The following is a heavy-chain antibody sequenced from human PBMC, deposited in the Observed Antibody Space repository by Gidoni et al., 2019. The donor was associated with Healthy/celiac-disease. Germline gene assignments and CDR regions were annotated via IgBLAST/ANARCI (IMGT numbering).Heavy chain of an antibody. D-gene: IGHD3-22*01. V-gene: IGHV3-33*08. CDR3: ARDGTGSYYDSSLGDY. Sequence: QVQLVESGGGVVQPGRSLRLSCEASGFTFSSYGMHWVRQAPGKGLEWVAVIWYDGSNKYYADSVKGRFTISRDNSKNTLYLQMNSLRAEDTAVYYCARDGTGSYYDSSLGDYWGQGTLVTVSS. CDR2: IWYDGSNK. J-gene: IGHJ4*02. CDR1: GFTFSSYG.